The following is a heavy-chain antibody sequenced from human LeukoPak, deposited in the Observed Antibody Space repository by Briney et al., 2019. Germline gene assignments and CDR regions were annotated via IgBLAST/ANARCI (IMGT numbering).Heavy chain of an antibody. J-gene: IGHJ3*02. CDR2: TYYRSKWYN. D-gene: IGHD3-22*01. CDR1: GDSVSSNSAA. V-gene: IGHV6-1*01. CDR3: ARATHHYDSSEGAFDI. Sequence: SQTLSLTCAISGDSVSSNSAAWNWIRQSPSRGLEWLGRTYYRSKWYNDYAVSVKSRITINPDTSKNQFSLQLNSVTPEDTAVYYCARATHHYDSSEGAFDIWGQGTMVTVSS.